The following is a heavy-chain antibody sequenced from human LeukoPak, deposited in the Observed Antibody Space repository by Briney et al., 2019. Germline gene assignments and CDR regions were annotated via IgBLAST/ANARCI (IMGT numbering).Heavy chain of an antibody. V-gene: IGHV3-23*01. J-gene: IGHJ4*02. Sequence: GGSLRLSCAASGFTFSSYAMSWVRQAPGKGLEWVSAISGSGGSTYYADSVKGRFTISRDNSKNKLYLQMNSLRAEDTAVYYCAKGRGYSPKFFDYWGQGTLVTVSS. CDR3: AKGRGYSPKFFDY. CDR1: GFTFSSYA. D-gene: IGHD5-18*01. CDR2: ISGSGGST.